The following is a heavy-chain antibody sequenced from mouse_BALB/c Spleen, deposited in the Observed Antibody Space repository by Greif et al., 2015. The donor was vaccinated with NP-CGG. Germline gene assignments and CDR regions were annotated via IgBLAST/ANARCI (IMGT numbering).Heavy chain of an antibody. Sequence: EVNVVESGGGLVQPGGSRKLSCAASGFTFSSFGMHWVRQAPEKGLEWVAYISSGSSTIYYADTVKGRFTISRDNPKNTLFLQMTSLRSEDTAMYYCARSLDSSGYVDYWGQGTTLTVSS. CDR2: ISSGSSTI. CDR3: ARSLDSSGYVDY. J-gene: IGHJ2*01. V-gene: IGHV5-17*02. D-gene: IGHD3-2*01. CDR1: GFTFSSFG.